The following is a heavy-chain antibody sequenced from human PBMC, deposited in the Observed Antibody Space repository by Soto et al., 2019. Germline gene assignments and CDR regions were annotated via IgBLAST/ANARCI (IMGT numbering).Heavy chain of an antibody. CDR3: ARAVRGVIKD. Sequence: SETLSLTCTVSGGSISSYYWSWIRQPPGKGLEWIGYIYYSGSTNYNPSLKSRVTISVDASKNQFSLKLSSVTAADTAVYYCARAVRGVIKDWGQGTLVTVSS. V-gene: IGHV4-59*01. J-gene: IGHJ4*02. CDR1: GGSISSYY. CDR2: IYYSGST. D-gene: IGHD3-10*01.